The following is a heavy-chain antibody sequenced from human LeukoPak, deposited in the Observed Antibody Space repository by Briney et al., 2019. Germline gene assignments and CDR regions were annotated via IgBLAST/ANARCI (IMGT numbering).Heavy chain of an antibody. D-gene: IGHD3-22*01. Sequence: SETLSLTCTVSGGSISSSSYYWGWIRQPPGKGLEWLGSIYYSGSTYYNPSLKSRVTISVDTSKNQFSLKLSSVTAADTAVYYCARCVVTYDAFDIWGQGTMVTVSS. V-gene: IGHV4-39*07. CDR3: ARCVVTYDAFDI. J-gene: IGHJ3*02. CDR2: IYYSGST. CDR1: GGSISSSSYY.